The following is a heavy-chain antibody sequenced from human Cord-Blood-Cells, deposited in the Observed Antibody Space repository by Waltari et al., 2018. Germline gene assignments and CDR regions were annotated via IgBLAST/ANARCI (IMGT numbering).Heavy chain of an antibody. V-gene: IGHV3-21*01. Sequence: EVQLVESGGGLVKPGGSLRLSCAASGFTFSSYSMNWVRQAPGKGLEWVSSISSSSSYIYYADSVKGRFTISRDNAKNSLYLQMNSLRAEDSAVYYCARDSGDHYFDYWGQGTLVTVSS. D-gene: IGHD3-10*01. CDR3: ARDSGDHYFDY. CDR1: GFTFSSYS. J-gene: IGHJ4*02. CDR2: ISSSSSYI.